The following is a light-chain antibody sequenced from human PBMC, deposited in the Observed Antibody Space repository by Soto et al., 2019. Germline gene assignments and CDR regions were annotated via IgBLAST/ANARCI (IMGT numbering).Light chain of an antibody. CDR2: GNS. Sequence: QSVLTQPPSVSGAPGQRVTISCTGSSSNIGAGYDVHWYQQLPGTVPKLLIYGNSNRPSGVPDRFSGSKSGTSASLAITGLQAEDEADYYCRSYDSSLSGYVFGTGTKLTVL. J-gene: IGLJ1*01. V-gene: IGLV1-40*01. CDR1: SSNIGAGYD. CDR3: RSYDSSLSGYV.